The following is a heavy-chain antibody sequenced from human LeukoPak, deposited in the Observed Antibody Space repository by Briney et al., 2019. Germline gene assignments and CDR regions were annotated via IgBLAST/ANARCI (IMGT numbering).Heavy chain of an antibody. CDR3: ARAWVQVWLPGC. Sequence: PGESLRLSCAASGFTFNNYAFNWVRQPPGKGLEWVSGISDGGTTYYADSVKGRFTISRDNSKNTLYLQMNSLRSEDTAVYYCARAWVQVWLPGCWGQGTLVTVSS. J-gene: IGHJ4*02. CDR2: ISDGGTT. CDR1: GFTFNNYA. V-gene: IGHV3-23*01. D-gene: IGHD5-18*01.